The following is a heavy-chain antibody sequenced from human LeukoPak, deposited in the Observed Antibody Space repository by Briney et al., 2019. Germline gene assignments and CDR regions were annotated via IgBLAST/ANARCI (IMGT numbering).Heavy chain of an antibody. CDR2: ISGSGAGI. D-gene: IGHD4/OR15-4a*01. J-gene: IGHJ4*02. CDR1: GFTLSSYA. Sequence: WGSLRLSCAASGFTLSSYAMSWVRQAPGKGLEWVSAISGSGAGIYNADSVKGRFTISRDNSKNTLYLQMNSLRAEDTAVYYCAKFDYGFDYWGQGTLITVSS. V-gene: IGHV3-23*01. CDR3: AKFDYGFDY.